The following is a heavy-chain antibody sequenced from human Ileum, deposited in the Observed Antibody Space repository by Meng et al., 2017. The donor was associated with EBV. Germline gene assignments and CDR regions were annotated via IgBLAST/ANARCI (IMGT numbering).Heavy chain of an antibody. D-gene: IGHD1-7*01. V-gene: IGHV4-4*02. J-gene: IGHJ4*02. CDR3: GRDQGRELINH. Sequence: QGQPQGPGPGLVKPSGTLSLTCTVSGDSISSDIWWSWVRQPPGKGLEWIGEVYHRGDTNYNPSLKSRVDISVDKSKNQFYLSLFSVTAADTAVYYCGRDQGRELINHWGQGTLVTVSS. CDR1: GDSISSDIW. CDR2: VYHRGDT.